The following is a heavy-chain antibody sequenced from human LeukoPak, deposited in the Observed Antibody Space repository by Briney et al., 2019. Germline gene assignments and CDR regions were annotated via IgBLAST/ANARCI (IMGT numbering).Heavy chain of an antibody. CDR1: GFSFHNYA. CDR3: ATQNFDY. J-gene: IGHJ4*02. V-gene: IGHV3-23*01. Sequence: PGGSLRLSCAASGFSFHNYAMSWVRLAPGQGLEWVSTISDSGGSTYYADSVKGRFTLSRDNSKSTLSLQMNSLRADDTAVYYCATQNFDYWGQGTLVTVSS. CDR2: ISDSGGST.